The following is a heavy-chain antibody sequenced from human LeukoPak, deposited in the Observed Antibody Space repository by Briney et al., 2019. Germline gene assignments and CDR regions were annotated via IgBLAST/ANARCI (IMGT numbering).Heavy chain of an antibody. Sequence: GGSLRLSCAASGFTFSSYSMNWVRQAPGKGPEWVSSISSSSSYIYYADSVKGRFTISRDNSKNTLYLQLNSLRAEDTAVYYCAREGSGRTAYNDGLDVWGQGTMVTVSS. V-gene: IGHV3-21*04. CDR3: AREGSGRTAYNDGLDV. CDR1: GFTFSSYS. J-gene: IGHJ3*01. CDR2: ISSSSSYI. D-gene: IGHD3-10*01.